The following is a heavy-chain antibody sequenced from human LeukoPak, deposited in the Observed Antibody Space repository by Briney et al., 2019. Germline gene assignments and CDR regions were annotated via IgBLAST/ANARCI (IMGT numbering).Heavy chain of an antibody. CDR1: GFTFSSYA. V-gene: IGHV3-30-3*01. Sequence: GRSLRLSCAASGFTFSSYAMHWVRQAPGKGLEWVAVISYDGSNKYYADSVKGRFTISRDNSKNTLYLQMNSLRAEDTAVYYCARDIVVVPAADIWFDPWGQGTLVTVSS. D-gene: IGHD2-2*01. J-gene: IGHJ5*02. CDR2: ISYDGSNK. CDR3: ARDIVVVPAADIWFDP.